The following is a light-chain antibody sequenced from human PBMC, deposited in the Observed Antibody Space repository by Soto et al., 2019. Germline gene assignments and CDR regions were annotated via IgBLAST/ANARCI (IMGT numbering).Light chain of an antibody. V-gene: IGLV1-44*01. CDR2: SNN. CDR1: SSNIGSNT. J-gene: IGLJ2*01. Sequence: QSVLTQPPSASGTPGQRVTISCSGSSSNIGSNTVNWYQQLPGTAPKLLIYSNNQRPSGVPDRFSGSKSGTSASLAISGLQSEDEADYYCAAWDDSLNGLFGGGTKVTAL. CDR3: AAWDDSLNGL.